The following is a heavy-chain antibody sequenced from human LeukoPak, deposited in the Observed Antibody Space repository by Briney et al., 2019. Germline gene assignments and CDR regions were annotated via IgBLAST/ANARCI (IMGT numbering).Heavy chain of an antibody. CDR3: AKGVGAIVVVPAAMFDY. Sequence: GESLRLSCTASGFIFHNYAMTWVRQAPGKGLEWVSSISGSGSDTYYADFVKGRFTISRDNSNDTLFLQMSSLTAEDTAVYYCAKGVGAIVVVPAAMFDYWGQGTLVTVSS. V-gene: IGHV3-23*01. CDR1: GFIFHNYA. J-gene: IGHJ4*02. D-gene: IGHD2-2*01. CDR2: ISGSGSDT.